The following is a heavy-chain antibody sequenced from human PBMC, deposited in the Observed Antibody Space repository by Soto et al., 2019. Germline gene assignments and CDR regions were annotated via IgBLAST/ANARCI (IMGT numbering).Heavy chain of an antibody. V-gene: IGHV3-73*01. D-gene: IGHD4-17*01. J-gene: IGHJ6*03. CDR3: KSYGDYGYYYYMDV. Sequence: PGGSLRLSCAASVFTFSGSAMHWVRQASGKGLEWVGRIRSKANSYATAYAASVKGRFTISRDDSKNTAYLQMNSLKTEDTAVYYCKSYGDYGYYYYMDVWGKGTTVTVSS. CDR1: VFTFSGSA. CDR2: IRSKANSYAT.